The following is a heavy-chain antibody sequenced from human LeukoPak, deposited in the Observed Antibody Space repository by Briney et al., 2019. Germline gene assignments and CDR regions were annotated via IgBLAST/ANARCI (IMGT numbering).Heavy chain of an antibody. V-gene: IGHV1-2*02. CDR3: ARAYTGYEAFDY. CDR1: GYTFTGYF. Sequence: ASVKVSCKASGYTFTGYFMHWVRQAPGQGLKWMGWINPNSGGTNYAQKFQGRVTMTRDTSIRTAYMELSRLTSDDTAMYYCARAYTGYEAFDYWGQGALVTVSS. CDR2: INPNSGGT. D-gene: IGHD5-12*01. J-gene: IGHJ4*02.